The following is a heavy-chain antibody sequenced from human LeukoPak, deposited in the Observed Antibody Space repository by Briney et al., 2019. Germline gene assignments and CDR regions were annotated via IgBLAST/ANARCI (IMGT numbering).Heavy chain of an antibody. CDR3: AKELYTMIVVVGAFDI. CDR2: IYSGGST. CDR1: GFTVSSNY. Sequence: GGSLRLSCAAFGFTVSSNYMSWVRQAPGKGLEWVSVIYSGGSTYYADSVKGRFTISRDNSKNTLYLQMNSLRAEDAAVYYCAKELYTMIVVVGAFDIWGQGTMVTVSS. D-gene: IGHD3-22*01. V-gene: IGHV3-53*01. J-gene: IGHJ3*02.